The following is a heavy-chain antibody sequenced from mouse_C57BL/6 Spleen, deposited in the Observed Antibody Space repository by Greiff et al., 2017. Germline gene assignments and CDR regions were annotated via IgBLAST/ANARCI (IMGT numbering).Heavy chain of an antibody. J-gene: IGHJ3*01. Sequence: VKLVESGAELVKPGASVKISCKASGYAFSSYWMNWVKQRPGKGLEWIGQIYPGDGDTNYNGKFKGKATLTADKSSSTAYMQLSSLTSEDSAVYFCAREGANWAWFAYWGQGTLVTVSA. CDR3: AREGANWAWFAY. V-gene: IGHV1-80*01. CDR1: GYAFSSYW. CDR2: IYPGDGDT. D-gene: IGHD4-1*01.